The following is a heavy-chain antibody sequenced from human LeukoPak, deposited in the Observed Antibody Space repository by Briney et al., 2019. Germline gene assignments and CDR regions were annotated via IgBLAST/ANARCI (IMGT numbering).Heavy chain of an antibody. CDR1: GFTFSLFA. V-gene: IGHV3-23*01. Sequence: GGSLRLSCAASGFTFSLFAMHWVRQAPGKGLEWVSAISGSGGATYHADAVSVKGRFTISRDNSKNALYLEINNLRAEDTAVYHCAKDGYNYDSSGHFDYWGQGTLVTVSS. CDR2: ISGSGGAT. J-gene: IGHJ4*02. D-gene: IGHD3-22*01. CDR3: AKDGYNYDSSGHFDY.